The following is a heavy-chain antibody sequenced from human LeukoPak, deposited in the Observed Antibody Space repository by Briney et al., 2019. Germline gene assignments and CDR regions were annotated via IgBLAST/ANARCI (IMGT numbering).Heavy chain of an antibody. V-gene: IGHV3-53*04. J-gene: IGHJ3*01. CDR3: ARDRRGEKDFDV. CDR2: IYADGYT. Sequence: GGSLRLSCAASGISVSNDYMSSVRQAPGKGLEWVSAIYADGYTRDAASVKGRFSISRHNSKNTVYLQMDNPRPEDTAVYYCARDRRGEKDFDVWGPGTMVTVSS. CDR1: GISVSNDY.